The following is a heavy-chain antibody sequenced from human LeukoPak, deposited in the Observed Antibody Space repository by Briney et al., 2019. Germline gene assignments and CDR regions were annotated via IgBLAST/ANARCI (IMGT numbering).Heavy chain of an antibody. CDR2: IKQDGSEK. V-gene: IGHV3-7*01. Sequence: GGSLRLSCVVSGFSFNTYWMTWVRQAPGKGLEWVANIKQDGSEKYYVDSVKGRFTISRDNAKNSLYLQMNSLRAADTAVYYCARHPYAVLDYWGQGTLVTVSS. D-gene: IGHD4-17*01. J-gene: IGHJ4*02. CDR3: ARHPYAVLDY. CDR1: GFSFNTYW.